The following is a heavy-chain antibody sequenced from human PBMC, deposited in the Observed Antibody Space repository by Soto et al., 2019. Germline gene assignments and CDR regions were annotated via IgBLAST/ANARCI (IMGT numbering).Heavy chain of an antibody. CDR1: GGSISSSNW. Sequence: PSETLSLTCAVSGGSISSSNWWSWVGQPPGKGLEWIGEIYHSGSTNYNPSLKSRVTISVDKSKNQFSLKLSSVTAADTAVYYCARRVVVARGTAFDIWGQGTMVTVSS. D-gene: IGHD2-15*01. J-gene: IGHJ3*02. CDR2: IYHSGST. CDR3: ARRVVVARGTAFDI. V-gene: IGHV4-4*02.